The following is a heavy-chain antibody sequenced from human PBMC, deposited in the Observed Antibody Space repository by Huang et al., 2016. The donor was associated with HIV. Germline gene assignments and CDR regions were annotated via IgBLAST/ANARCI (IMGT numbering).Heavy chain of an antibody. V-gene: IGHV3-74*01. D-gene: IGHD3-22*01. CDR3: ARDPRIQSWLNFFDY. CDR1: GFSISSYW. J-gene: IGHJ4*02. Sequence: EVQLVESGGGLVQPGGSLRLSCAASGFSISSYWMHWVRQAPGKGLGWVSGINSDGSSTSYADSGKGRFTIARDNAKNTLYLQMNSLRAEDTAVYYCARDPRIQSWLNFFDYWGQGTLVSVSS. CDR2: INSDGSST.